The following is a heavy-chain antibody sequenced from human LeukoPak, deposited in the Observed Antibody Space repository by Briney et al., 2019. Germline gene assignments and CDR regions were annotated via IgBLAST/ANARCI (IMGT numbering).Heavy chain of an antibody. CDR1: XASISSGNYH. J-gene: IGHJ5*02. CDR2: VYISEGF. CDR3: TTSVIAVPGTKDFRFDL. Sequence: LTXXVSXASISSGNYHXSWIXQPXXXXXEWIGRVYISEGFKYNPSLKRRVSMSVDTSNNQFSLRLNSVTADDTAVYYCTTSVIAVPGTKDFRFDLWGQGTLVTVPS. D-gene: IGHD6-13*01. V-gene: IGHV4-61*02.